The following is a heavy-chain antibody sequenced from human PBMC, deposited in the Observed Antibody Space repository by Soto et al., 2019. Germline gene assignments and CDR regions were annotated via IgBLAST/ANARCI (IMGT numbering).Heavy chain of an antibody. V-gene: IGHV1-69*04. J-gene: IGHJ6*03. Sequence: GASVKVSCKASGGTFSSYTISWVRQAPGQGLEWMGRIIPILGIANYAQKFQGRVTITADKSTSTAYMELSSLRSEDTAVYYCARDASSEVGVVAASTTYYYYYYMDVWGKGTTVTVSS. CDR3: ARDASSEVGVVAASTTYYYYYYMDV. D-gene: IGHD2-15*01. CDR2: IIPILGIA. CDR1: GGTFSSYT.